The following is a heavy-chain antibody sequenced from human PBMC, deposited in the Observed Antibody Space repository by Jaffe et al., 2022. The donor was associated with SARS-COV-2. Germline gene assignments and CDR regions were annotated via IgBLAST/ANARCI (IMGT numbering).Heavy chain of an antibody. Sequence: EVLLVESGGGLVQPGGSLRLSCVVSGFTFSSEWMSWVRQAPGKGLEGVANINQDGTDKYYVDSVKGRFTISRDNAKNSLYLQMNSLRVEDTAVYFCATVGSSRWGQGTLVTVSS. J-gene: IGHJ4*02. CDR3: ATVGSSR. V-gene: IGHV3-7*01. CDR2: INQDGTDK. CDR1: GFTFSSEW. D-gene: IGHD6-6*01.